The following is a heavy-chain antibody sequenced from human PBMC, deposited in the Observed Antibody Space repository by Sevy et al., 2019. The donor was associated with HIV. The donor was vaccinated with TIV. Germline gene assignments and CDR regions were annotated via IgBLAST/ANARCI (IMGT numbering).Heavy chain of an antibody. CDR2: INQDGSEK. J-gene: IGHJ6*02. V-gene: IGHV3-7*01. D-gene: IGHD3-22*01. Sequence: GGSLRLSCAASGFTISTYWVTWVRQAPGKGLEWVANINQDGSEKYHLDSVKGRFTISRDNAKNSLYLQMSSLRAEDSSVYFCARVSSIYYDRGYFYAMDVWGQGTTVTVSS. CDR3: ARVSSIYYDRGYFYAMDV. CDR1: GFTISTYW.